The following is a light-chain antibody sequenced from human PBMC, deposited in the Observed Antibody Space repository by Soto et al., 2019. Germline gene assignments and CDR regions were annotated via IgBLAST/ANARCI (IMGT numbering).Light chain of an antibody. Sequence: DIQMTQSPSTLSASVGDRVTITCRASQSINTWLAWYQQKPGTAPKLLIYDASSLESGVPSRFSCSGSGTDFTLTISGLQPDDFATYYCQQCHSYWTFGQGTKVEIK. CDR1: QSINTW. CDR3: QQCHSYWT. V-gene: IGKV1-5*01. J-gene: IGKJ1*01. CDR2: DAS.